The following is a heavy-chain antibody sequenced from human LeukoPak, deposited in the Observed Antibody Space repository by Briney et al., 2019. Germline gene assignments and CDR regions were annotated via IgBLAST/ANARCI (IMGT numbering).Heavy chain of an antibody. D-gene: IGHD3-10*01. V-gene: IGHV3-7*03. CDR1: GFTFSDYW. CDR2: MKEDGSEK. CDR3: ARGPNYGSRSDYFDY. Sequence: GGSLRLSCAASGFTFSDYWMNWVRQAPGKGLEGVANMKEDGSEKYFVDCGKGRFTISRDNAKNSLYLQMNSLRVEDTAVYYCARGPNYGSRSDYFDYWGQGTLVTVSS. J-gene: IGHJ4*02.